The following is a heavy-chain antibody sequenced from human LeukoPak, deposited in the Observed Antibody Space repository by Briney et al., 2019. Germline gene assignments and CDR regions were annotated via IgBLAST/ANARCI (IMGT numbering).Heavy chain of an antibody. V-gene: IGHV3-23*01. CDR3: AKDLVRGVIISFLDY. D-gene: IGHD3-10*01. CDR1: GFTFSSYA. J-gene: IGHJ4*02. CDR2: ISGSGGST. Sequence: GGSLRVSCAASGFTFSSYAMSWVRQAPGKGLEWVSAISGSGGSTYYADSVKGRFTISRDNSKNTLYLQMNSLRAEDTAVYYCAKDLVRGVIISFLDYWGQGTLVTVSS.